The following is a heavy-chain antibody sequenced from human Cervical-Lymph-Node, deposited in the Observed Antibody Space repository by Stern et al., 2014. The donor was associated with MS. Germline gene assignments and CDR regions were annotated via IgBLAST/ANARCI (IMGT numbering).Heavy chain of an antibody. CDR3: ARGVVSNRAAATLHNLFDP. Sequence: QVQLVQSGAEVKKPGSSMNVSCKTSGGTFSSSYAITWMRKAPGQRLEGMGRIIPILGLANYAQKIQGRVTITADTSTSTTYMELSSLRSEDTAVYYCARGVVSNRAAATLHNLFDPWGQGTLVTVSS. CDR2: IIPILGLA. CDR1: GGTFSSSYA. D-gene: IGHD2-15*01. V-gene: IGHV1-69*09. J-gene: IGHJ5*02.